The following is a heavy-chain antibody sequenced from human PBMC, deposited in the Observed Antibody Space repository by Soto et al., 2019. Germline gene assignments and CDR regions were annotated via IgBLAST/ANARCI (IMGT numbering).Heavy chain of an antibody. J-gene: IGHJ4*02. D-gene: IGHD1-26*01. CDR3: VREVGDSSSLVDNYFDY. Sequence: PGGSLRLSCAASGSTFAHQAMSWVRQAPGTGLEWVSAVSGSGGGTYYADSVKGRFTISRDNSKNTLSLQMNSLRVEDTAVYYCVREVGDSSSLVDNYFDYWGQGALVTVSS. CDR2: VSGSGGGT. V-gene: IGHV3-23*01. CDR1: GSTFAHQA.